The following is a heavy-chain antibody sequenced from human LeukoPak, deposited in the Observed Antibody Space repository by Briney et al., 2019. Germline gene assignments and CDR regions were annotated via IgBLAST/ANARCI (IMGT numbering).Heavy chain of an antibody. D-gene: IGHD3-3*01. V-gene: IGHV3-48*03. J-gene: IGHJ6*02. CDR1: GFTFSSYE. Sequence: QPGGSLRLSCAASGFTFSSYEMNWVRQAPGKGLEWVSYISVSGGTIKYADSVKGRFTISRDNAKNSLYLHLNSPRVEDTAFYYCARGDGGYYYGMDVWGQGTTVTVSS. CDR2: ISVSGGTI. CDR3: ARGDGGYYYGMDV.